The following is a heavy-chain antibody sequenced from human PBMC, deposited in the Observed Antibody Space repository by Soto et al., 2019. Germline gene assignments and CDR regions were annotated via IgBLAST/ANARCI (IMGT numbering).Heavy chain of an antibody. CDR1: GYTFTSYA. V-gene: IGHV1-3*05. Sequence: QVQLVQSGAEEKKPGASVKVSCKASGYTFTSYAMHWVRQDPGQRLEWMGWINAGNGNTKYSQKFQGRVTITRDTSASTAYMELSSLRSADTAVYYCARSIVVVTALDYWGQGTLVTVSS. D-gene: IGHD2-21*02. CDR2: INAGNGNT. J-gene: IGHJ4*02. CDR3: ARSIVVVTALDY.